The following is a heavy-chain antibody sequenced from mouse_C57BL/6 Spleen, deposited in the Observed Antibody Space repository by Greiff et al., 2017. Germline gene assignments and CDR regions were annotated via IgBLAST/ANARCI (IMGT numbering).Heavy chain of an antibody. CDR1: GYTFTSYW. J-gene: IGHJ1*03. CDR2: IDPSDSYT. CDR3: ARRGKWLVSYFDV. D-gene: IGHD2-2*01. Sequence: QVQLQQPGAELVKPGASVKLSCKASGYTFTSYWMQWVKQRPGQGLEWIGEIDPSDSYTNYNQKFKGKATLTVDTSSSTAYMPLSSLTSEDSAVYYWARRGKWLVSYFDVWGTGTTVTVSS. V-gene: IGHV1-50*01.